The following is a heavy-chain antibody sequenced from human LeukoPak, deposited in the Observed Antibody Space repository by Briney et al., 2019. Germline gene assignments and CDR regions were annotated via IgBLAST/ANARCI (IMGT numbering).Heavy chain of an antibody. CDR3: ARGSSTAPLYMDV. D-gene: IGHD4-17*01. V-gene: IGHV1-2*02. Sequence: ASVKVSCKASGYTFTSYYMHWVRQAPGQGLEWMGWLNPNSGGTNYAQKFQGRVTMTRDTSISTAYMELSRLTSDDTAVYYCARGSSTAPLYMDVWGKGTTVTISS. CDR2: LNPNSGGT. CDR1: GYTFTSYY. J-gene: IGHJ6*03.